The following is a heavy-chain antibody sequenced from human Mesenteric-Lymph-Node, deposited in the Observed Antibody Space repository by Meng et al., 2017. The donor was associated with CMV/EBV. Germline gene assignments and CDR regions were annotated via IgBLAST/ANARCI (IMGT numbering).Heavy chain of an antibody. J-gene: IGHJ4*02. CDR1: GGSFSGYY. D-gene: IGHD3-10*01. CDR3: ARVGVPRSSFYFDY. CDR2: INHSGST. V-gene: IGHV4-34*01. Sequence: AVYGGSFSGYYWSWIRQPPGKGLEWMGEINHSGSTNYYPSLKSRVTISVDTSKNQFSLKLSSVTAADTAVFYCARVGVPRSSFYFDYWGQGTLVTVSS.